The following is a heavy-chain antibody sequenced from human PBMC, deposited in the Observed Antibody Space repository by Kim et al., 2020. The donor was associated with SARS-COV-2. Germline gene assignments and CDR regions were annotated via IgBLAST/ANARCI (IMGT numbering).Heavy chain of an antibody. CDR2: ISRNSDYI. D-gene: IGHD3-9*01. J-gene: IGHJ3*02. CDR1: GFSFSTYS. CDR3: ARDCVTLTHYAFDI. Sequence: GGSLRLSCAASGFSFSTYSMNWVRQAPGKGLEWVSSISRNSDYIYYADSVKGRFTISRDNAKNSLYLQMNSLRAEDAAVYFCARDCVTLTHYAFDIWGQGTMVTVSS. V-gene: IGHV3-21*06.